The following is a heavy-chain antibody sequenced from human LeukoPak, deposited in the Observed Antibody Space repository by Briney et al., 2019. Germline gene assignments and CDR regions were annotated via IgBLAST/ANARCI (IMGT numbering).Heavy chain of an antibody. J-gene: IGHJ6*02. Sequence: GGSLRLSCAASGFTFSSYSMNWVRQAPGKGLEWVSSISSSSYIYYADSVKGRFTISRDNAKNSLYLQMNSLRAEDTAVYYCARDKLLWFGDKTHYYYGMDVWGQGTTVTASS. D-gene: IGHD3-10*01. CDR1: GFTFSSYS. CDR2: ISSSSYI. CDR3: ARDKLLWFGDKTHYYYGMDV. V-gene: IGHV3-21*01.